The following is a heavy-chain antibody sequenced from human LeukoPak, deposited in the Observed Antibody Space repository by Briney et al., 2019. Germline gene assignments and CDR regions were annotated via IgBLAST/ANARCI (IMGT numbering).Heavy chain of an antibody. CDR1: GGSISSGGYS. CDR2: IYHSGST. D-gene: IGHD4-4*01. Sequence: PSQTLSLTCAVSGGSISSGGYSWSWIRQPPGKGLEWIGYIYHSGSTYYNPSLKSRLTISVDTSKNQFSLKLSSVTAADTAVYYCASTMTTVTLAAFDIWGQGTMVTVSS. J-gene: IGHJ3*02. V-gene: IGHV4-30-2*01. CDR3: ASTMTTVTLAAFDI.